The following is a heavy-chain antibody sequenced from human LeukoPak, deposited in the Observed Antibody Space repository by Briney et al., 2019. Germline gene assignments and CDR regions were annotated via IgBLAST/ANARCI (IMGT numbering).Heavy chain of an antibody. CDR2: ISSSSSYI. Sequence: GGSLRLSCAASGFTFSSYSMNWVRQAPGKGLEWVSSISSSSSYIYYADSVKGRFTISRDNAKNSLYLQVNSLRAEDTAVYYCARAGYSSSWVGGDFDYWGQGTLVTVSS. D-gene: IGHD6-13*01. V-gene: IGHV3-21*01. J-gene: IGHJ4*02. CDR3: ARAGYSSSWVGGDFDY. CDR1: GFTFSSYS.